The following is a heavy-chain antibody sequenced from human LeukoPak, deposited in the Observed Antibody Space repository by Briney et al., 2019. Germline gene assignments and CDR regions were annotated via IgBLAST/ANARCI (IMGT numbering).Heavy chain of an antibody. CDR1: GFTFSTYS. Sequence: PGGSLRLSCAASGFTFSTYSMNWVRQAPGKGLEWVSSISSSSSYIYYADSVKGRFTISRDNAKNSLYLQMNSLRAEDTAVYYCARVYSSSSGLNYWGQGTLVTVSS. D-gene: IGHD6-6*01. CDR3: ARVYSSSSGLNY. CDR2: ISSSSSYI. V-gene: IGHV3-21*01. J-gene: IGHJ4*02.